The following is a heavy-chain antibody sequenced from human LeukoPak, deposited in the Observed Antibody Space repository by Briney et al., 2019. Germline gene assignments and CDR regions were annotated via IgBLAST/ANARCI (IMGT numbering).Heavy chain of an antibody. CDR3: ALRYYHILTGYSEFDY. CDR2: IYYSGST. Sequence: SETLSLTCTVSGGSISSGDYYWSWIRQPPGKGLEWIGYIYYSGSTYYNPSLKSRVTISVDTSKNQFSLKLSSVTAADTAVYYRALRYYHILTGYSEFDYWGQGTLVTVSS. J-gene: IGHJ4*02. CDR1: GGSISSGDYY. V-gene: IGHV4-30-4*08. D-gene: IGHD3-9*01.